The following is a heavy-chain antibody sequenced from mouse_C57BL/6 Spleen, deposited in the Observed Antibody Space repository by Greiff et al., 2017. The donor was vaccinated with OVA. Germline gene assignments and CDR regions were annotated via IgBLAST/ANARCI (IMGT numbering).Heavy chain of an antibody. Sequence: QVQLQQPGAELVKPGASVKLSCKASGYTFTSYWMHWVKQRPGQGLEWIGMIHPNSGSTNYNEKFKSKATLTVDKSSSTAYMQLSSLTSEDSAVYYCARSYYGSSDYAMNYWGQGTSVTVSS. D-gene: IGHD1-1*01. V-gene: IGHV1-64*01. CDR3: ARSYYGSSDYAMNY. CDR1: GYTFTSYW. CDR2: IHPNSGST. J-gene: IGHJ4*01.